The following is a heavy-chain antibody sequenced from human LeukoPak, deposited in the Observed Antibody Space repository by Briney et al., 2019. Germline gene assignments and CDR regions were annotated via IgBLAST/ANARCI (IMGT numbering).Heavy chain of an antibody. V-gene: IGHV4-4*02. Sequence: SETLSLTCAVSGGSISSSNWWSWVRQPPGKGLEWIGEIYHSGSTYYNPSLKSRVTISVDTSKNQFSLKLSSVTAADTAVYYCARGQWGSANYWGQGTLVTISS. CDR1: GGSISSSNW. D-gene: IGHD1-26*01. CDR2: IYHSGST. CDR3: ARGQWGSANY. J-gene: IGHJ4*02.